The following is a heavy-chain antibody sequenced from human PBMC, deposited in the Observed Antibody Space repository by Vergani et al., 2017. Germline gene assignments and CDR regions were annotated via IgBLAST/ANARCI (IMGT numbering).Heavy chain of an antibody. V-gene: IGHV3-21*01. Sequence: EVQLVESGGGLVTPGGSLRLSCAASGFTFSSYSMNWVRQAPGKGLEWVSSITSTGNYIYYADSVKGRFTISSDNAKNSLYLQMNSLRAEDTAVYYCARDLEDQDWGGGFDYWGQGTLVTVSS. CDR3: ARDLEDQDWGGGFDY. D-gene: IGHD3-10*01. CDR2: ITSTGNYI. CDR1: GFTFSSYS. J-gene: IGHJ4*02.